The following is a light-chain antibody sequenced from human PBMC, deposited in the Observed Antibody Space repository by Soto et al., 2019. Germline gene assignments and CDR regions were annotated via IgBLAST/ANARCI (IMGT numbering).Light chain of an antibody. V-gene: IGKV1-39*01. CDR2: AAS. CDR1: QSISSY. J-gene: IGKJ3*01. CDR3: QQSYSTPFT. Sequence: DIQMTQSPSSLSASVGDRVTITCRASQSISSYLNWYQQKPGKAPKLLIYAASILQSGVPSRFSGSGPGTDFTLTISSLQPEDFATYYCQQSYSTPFTFGPGTKVDIK.